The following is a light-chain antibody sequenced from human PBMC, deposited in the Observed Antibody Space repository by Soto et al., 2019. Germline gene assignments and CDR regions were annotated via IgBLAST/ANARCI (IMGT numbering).Light chain of an antibody. J-gene: IGLJ2*01. CDR1: SSNIGSFYD. V-gene: IGLV1-40*01. CDR3: QSYANSLNHVV. CDR2: GDN. Sequence: QSVLTQPPSVSGAPGQRVTIPCTGSSSNIGSFYDVHWYQQLPGTVPKLLSYGDNNRPSGGPDRFSASKSGTAASLAITGLQAEDEADYYCQSYANSLNHVVFGGGTKLTVL.